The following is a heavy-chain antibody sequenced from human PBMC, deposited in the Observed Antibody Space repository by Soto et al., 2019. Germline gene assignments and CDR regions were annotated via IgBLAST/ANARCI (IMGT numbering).Heavy chain of an antibody. CDR3: ARDTPAKGSYFDY. CDR1: GDSVSSNSVA. Sequence: QTLSLTCAISGDSVSSNSVAWNWIRQSPSRGLEWLGRTHYKSKWYNDYAVSVKSRITINPDTSKNQFSLQLNSVTPEDTAVYYCARDTPAKGSYFDYWGQGTLVTVSS. CDR2: THYKSKWYN. V-gene: IGHV6-1*01. J-gene: IGHJ4*02. D-gene: IGHD1-26*01.